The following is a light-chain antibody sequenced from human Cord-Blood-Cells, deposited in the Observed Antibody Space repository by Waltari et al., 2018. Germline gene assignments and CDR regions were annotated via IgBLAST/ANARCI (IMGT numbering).Light chain of an antibody. Sequence: EIVLTQSPGTLSLSPGERATLTCRASPSVSSSYLAWYQQKPGQAPRLLSYGASSRATGIPDRFSGSGSGTDFTLTISRLEPEDFAVYYCQQYGSSPYTFGQGTKLEIK. CDR3: QQYGSSPYT. CDR1: PSVSSSY. V-gene: IGKV3-20*01. CDR2: GAS. J-gene: IGKJ2*01.